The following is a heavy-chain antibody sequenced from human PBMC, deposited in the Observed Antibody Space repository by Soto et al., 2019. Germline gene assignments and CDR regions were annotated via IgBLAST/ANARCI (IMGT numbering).Heavy chain of an antibody. CDR1: GYTFTYRY. CDR2: ITPFNGNT. Sequence: GASVKVCCKASGYTFTYRYLHWVRQAPGQALEWMGWITPFNGNTNYAQKLQGRVTMTTDTSTSTAYMELRSLRSDDTAVYYCARGPFDIWGQGTMVTVSS. CDR3: ARGPFDI. V-gene: IGHV1-45*02. J-gene: IGHJ3*02.